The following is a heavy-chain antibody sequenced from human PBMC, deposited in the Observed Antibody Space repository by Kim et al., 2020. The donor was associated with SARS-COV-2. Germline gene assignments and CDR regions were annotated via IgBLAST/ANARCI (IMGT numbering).Heavy chain of an antibody. CDR2: ISSSSSYI. CDR3: AILVPADFDY. V-gene: IGHV3-21*01. Sequence: GGSLRLSCAASGFTFSSYSMNWVRQAPGKGLEWVSSISSSSSYIYYADSVKGRFTISRDNAKNSLYLQMNSLRAEDTALYYCAILVPADFDYWGQGTLVTVSS. D-gene: IGHD6-13*01. J-gene: IGHJ4*02. CDR1: GFTFSSYS.